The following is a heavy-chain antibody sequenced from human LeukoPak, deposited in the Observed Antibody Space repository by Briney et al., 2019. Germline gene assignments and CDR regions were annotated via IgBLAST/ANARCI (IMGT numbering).Heavy chain of an antibody. D-gene: IGHD2-8*01. CDR3: TRVVNGGHFDY. Sequence: SETLSLTCSVSGASINNYYWTWIRQPPGKGLEWIGYVYQTGASGYHPSLRSRVAMSLDPSQNQVSLNLRSVTAADTAVYFCTRVVNGGHFDYWGQGTLVTVSS. J-gene: IGHJ4*02. CDR1: GASINNYY. V-gene: IGHV4-59*01. CDR2: VYQTGAS.